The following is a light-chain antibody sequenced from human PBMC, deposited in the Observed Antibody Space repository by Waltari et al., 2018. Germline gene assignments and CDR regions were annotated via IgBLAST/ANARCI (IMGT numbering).Light chain of an antibody. Sequence: DIVMTQYPDYLAVSLGERATINCKSSTSVLYSSNNKNYLAWYQQKPGQPPKLLISWASTRESGVPDQFSGSGSGTDFTLTISSLQAEDVAVYYCQQYYSAPYTFGQGTKLEIK. J-gene: IGKJ2*01. CDR2: WAS. CDR3: QQYYSAPYT. V-gene: IGKV4-1*01. CDR1: TSVLYSSNNKNY.